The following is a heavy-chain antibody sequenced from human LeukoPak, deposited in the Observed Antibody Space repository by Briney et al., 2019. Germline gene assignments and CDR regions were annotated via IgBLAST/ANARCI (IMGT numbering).Heavy chain of an antibody. Sequence: GGSLRLSCAASGFTLSNYWMHWVRLAPGKGLMWVSRINSDGSSTNYADSVKGRLTISRDTTKNTLYLQMDGLRAEDTAVYYCAKSPYDSSWSFDYWGQGTLVTVSS. D-gene: IGHD6-13*01. V-gene: IGHV3-74*01. J-gene: IGHJ4*02. CDR2: INSDGSST. CDR3: AKSPYDSSWSFDY. CDR1: GFTLSNYW.